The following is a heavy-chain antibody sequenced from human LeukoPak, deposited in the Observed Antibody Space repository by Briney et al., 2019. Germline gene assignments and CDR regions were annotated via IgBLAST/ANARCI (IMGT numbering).Heavy chain of an antibody. J-gene: IGHJ4*02. CDR2: INGDGSTS. CDR3: ATGSGTFYDS. D-gene: IGHD3-10*01. V-gene: IGHV3-74*01. CDR1: TFTFSTYW. Sequence: GGSLRLSCEASTFTFSTYWMHWVRQAPGKGLVWVSYINGDGSTSNYADSVKGRLTISRDNAKNTLYLQVNSLRAEDTAVYYCATGSGTFYDSWGQGTLVTVSS.